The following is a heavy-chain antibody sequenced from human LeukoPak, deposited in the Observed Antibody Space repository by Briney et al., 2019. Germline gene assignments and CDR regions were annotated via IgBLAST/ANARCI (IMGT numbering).Heavy chain of an antibody. CDR1: GDSINNYY. J-gene: IGHJ4*02. V-gene: IGHV4-59*12. D-gene: IGHD4-23*01. CDR3: ARGGKATVVTM. CDR2: IYSTGST. Sequence: SETLSLTCTVSGDSINNYYWTWIRQPPGKGLEWIGYIYSTGSTSYNPSLKSRVSISVDTSKNQFSLKLTSVTAADTAVYYCARGGKATVVTMWGQGILVTVSS.